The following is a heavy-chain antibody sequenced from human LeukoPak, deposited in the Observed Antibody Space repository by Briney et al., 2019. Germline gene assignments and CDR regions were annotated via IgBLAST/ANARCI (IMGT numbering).Heavy chain of an antibody. V-gene: IGHV3-23*01. CDR2: ITGTGATT. CDR1: GFTFSSYA. D-gene: IGHD4-17*01. CDR3: ARALYGDYFDY. Sequence: GGSLRLSCTASGFTFSSYAMSWVRQAPGKGLEWVSAITGTGATTYYADSVKGRFTISRDNSKNTLYLQMNSLRAEDTAVYYCARALYGDYFDYWGQGTLVTVSS. J-gene: IGHJ4*02.